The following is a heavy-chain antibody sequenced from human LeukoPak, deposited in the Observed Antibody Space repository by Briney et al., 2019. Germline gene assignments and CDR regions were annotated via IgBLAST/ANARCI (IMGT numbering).Heavy chain of an antibody. D-gene: IGHD6-13*01. V-gene: IGHV4-34*10. CDR3: ARAPGYSSSWWLDS. CDR1: GGTFNDNY. Sequence: PSETLSLTCAVYGGTFNDNYWTWMRQPPGEKLEWIGEINHGGSTNYNPSLESRITMSVDTSKNQFSLKVNSLTAADTAVYYCARAPGYSSSWWLDSWGQGTRVTVSS. CDR2: INHGGST. J-gene: IGHJ5*01.